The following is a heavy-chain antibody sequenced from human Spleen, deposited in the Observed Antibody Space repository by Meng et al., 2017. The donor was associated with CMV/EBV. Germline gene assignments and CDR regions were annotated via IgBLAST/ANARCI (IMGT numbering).Heavy chain of an antibody. CDR2: INQDGSQS. CDR1: GFSLSNYW. D-gene: IGHD6-19*01. J-gene: IGHJ6*02. V-gene: IGHV3-7*01. Sequence: GESLKISCVASGFSLSNYWMTWVRQAPGKALEWVANINQDGSQSYYVDSVRGRFTITRDNAKNTVFLQMHSLGVEDTAVYYCARDSIVVPGRIYYYAMDVWGHGTTVTVSS. CDR3: ARDSIVVPGRIYYYAMDV.